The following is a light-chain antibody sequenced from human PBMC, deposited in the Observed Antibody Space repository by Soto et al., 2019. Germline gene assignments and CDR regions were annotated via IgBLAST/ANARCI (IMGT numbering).Light chain of an antibody. V-gene: IGKV1-39*01. CDR1: QSIINY. CDR3: QQANSFPWT. CDR2: AAS. J-gene: IGKJ1*01. Sequence: DIQMTQSPSSLPASVGDRVTITCRASQSIINYLSWYQQRPGKAPKLLIHAASNLQSGVPSRFSGSGSETDFSLTISSLQPEDFATYYCQQANSFPWTFGQGTKVEIK.